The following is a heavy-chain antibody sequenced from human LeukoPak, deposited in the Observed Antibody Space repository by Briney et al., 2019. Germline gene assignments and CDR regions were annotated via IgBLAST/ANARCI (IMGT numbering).Heavy chain of an antibody. Sequence: ASVKVSCKASGYTFTTYYMHWVRQAPGQGLEWMGIINPSGGSTTYAQKFQGRVTMTRDTSTSTVYMELRSLRSDDTAVYYCARGSYYYDSSGYYFVWFDPWGQGTLVTVSS. V-gene: IGHV1-46*01. CDR1: GYTFTTYY. D-gene: IGHD3-22*01. J-gene: IGHJ5*02. CDR2: INPSGGST. CDR3: ARGSYYYDSSGYYFVWFDP.